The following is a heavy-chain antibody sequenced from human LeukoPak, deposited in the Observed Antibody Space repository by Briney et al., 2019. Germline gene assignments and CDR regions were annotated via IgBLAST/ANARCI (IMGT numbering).Heavy chain of an antibody. Sequence: GGSLRLSCAGSGFTFSSYAMSWVRQAPGKGLEWVSTISGSGGAGTYYADSVKGRFTVSRNNSRNTLYLPMNSLRAEDTAVYYCVKDRGGSPFYGMDVWGQGTTVTVSS. CDR1: GFTFSSYA. D-gene: IGHD1-26*01. V-gene: IGHV3-23*01. CDR3: VKDRGGSPFYGMDV. CDR2: ISGSGGAGT. J-gene: IGHJ6*02.